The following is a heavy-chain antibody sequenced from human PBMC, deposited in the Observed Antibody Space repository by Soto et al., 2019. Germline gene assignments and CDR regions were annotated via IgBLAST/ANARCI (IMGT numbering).Heavy chain of an antibody. CDR3: TVRTGDDAFDI. CDR1: GFTFSNAW. V-gene: IGHV3-15*01. CDR2: IKSKTDGGTT. Sequence: GGSLRLSCAASGFTFSNAWMSWVRQAPGKGLEWVGRIKSKTDGGTTDYAAPVKGRFTISRDDSKNTLYLQMNSLKTEDTAVYYCTVRTGDDAFDIWGQGTMVTVSS. D-gene: IGHD7-27*01. J-gene: IGHJ3*02.